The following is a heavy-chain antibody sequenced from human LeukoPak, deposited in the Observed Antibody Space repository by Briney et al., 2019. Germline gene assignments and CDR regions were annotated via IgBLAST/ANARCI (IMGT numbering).Heavy chain of an antibody. V-gene: IGHV1-46*01. CDR3: ARDPRFCRSTTCHVPDAFGI. J-gene: IGHJ3*02. CDR1: GYTFTRNY. Sequence: ASVKAYCKASGYTFTRNYMHWVRQAPGQGLEWMGIINPRGGSTTYAQKFQGRLTMTRDTSTSTVYMELSSLRSEDTAVYYCARDPRFCRSTTCHVPDAFGIWGQGTMVTVSS. CDR2: INPRGGST. D-gene: IGHD2-2*01.